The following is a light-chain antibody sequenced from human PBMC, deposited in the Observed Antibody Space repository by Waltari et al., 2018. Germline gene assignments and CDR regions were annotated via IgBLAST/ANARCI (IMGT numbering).Light chain of an antibody. Sequence: DIQMTQSPPSLSASVGDRVTITCQASQDISNSLNWYQQKPGKAPKLLINDASNLQAGVQSRFSGSGSGTNFVFIISSVRPEDVATYYCQQHDNLPLTFGQGTRLEIK. J-gene: IGKJ5*01. CDR2: DAS. CDR1: QDISNS. V-gene: IGKV1-33*01. CDR3: QQHDNLPLT.